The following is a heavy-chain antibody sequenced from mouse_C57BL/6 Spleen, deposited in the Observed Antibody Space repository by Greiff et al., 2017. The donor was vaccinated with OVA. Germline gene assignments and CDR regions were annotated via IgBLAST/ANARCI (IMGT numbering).Heavy chain of an antibody. CDR3: ARYTTTLEGFAY. CDR1: GFNIKDYY. J-gene: IGHJ3*01. V-gene: IGHV14-2*01. CDR2: IDPEDGET. D-gene: IGHD1-1*01. Sequence: EVQLQQSGAELVKPGASVKLSCTASGFNIKDYYMHWVKQRTEQGLEWIGRIDPEDGETKYAPKFQGKATLTADTSANTAYLQLSSLTSEDTAVYYCARYTTTLEGFAYWGQGTLVTVSA.